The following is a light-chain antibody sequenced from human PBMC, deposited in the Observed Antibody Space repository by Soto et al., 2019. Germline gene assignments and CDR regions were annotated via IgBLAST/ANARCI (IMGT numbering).Light chain of an antibody. CDR3: QQSYSTTWT. CDR1: QGISTF. Sequence: DIQMTQSPSSLSASVGDRVTITCRASQGISTFLNWYQHKPGKAPKLLIYAASSLQSGVPSRFGGIGSETDFTLTISSLQPEDFATYSCQQSYSTTWTFGQGTTVEIQ. J-gene: IGKJ1*01. V-gene: IGKV1-39*01. CDR2: AAS.